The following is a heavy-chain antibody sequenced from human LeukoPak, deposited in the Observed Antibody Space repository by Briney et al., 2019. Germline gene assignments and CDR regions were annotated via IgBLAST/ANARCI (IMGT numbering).Heavy chain of an antibody. J-gene: IGHJ5*02. CDR2: FDPEDGET. Sequence: ASVKVSCKVSGYTLTELSMHLVRQAPGKGLEWMGGFDPEDGETIYAQKFQGRVTMTEDASTDTAYMELSSLRSEDTAVYYCAPGIHDYFWGSYRHKWFDPWGQGTLVPVSS. CDR3: APGIHDYFWGSYRHKWFDP. V-gene: IGHV1-24*01. D-gene: IGHD3-16*02. CDR1: GYTLTELS.